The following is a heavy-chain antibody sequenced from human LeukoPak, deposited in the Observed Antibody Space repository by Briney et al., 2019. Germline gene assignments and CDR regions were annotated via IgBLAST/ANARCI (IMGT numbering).Heavy chain of an antibody. V-gene: IGHV3-23*01. D-gene: IGHD3-10*01. Sequence: QAGGSLRLSCAASGFTFSSYAMSWVRQAPGKGLEWVSAISGSGGSTYYADSVKGRFTISRDNSKNTLYLQMNSLRAEDTAVYYCAKDLGLLWSGELLQPPLDPWGQGTLVTVSS. CDR1: GFTFSSYA. CDR3: AKDLGLLWSGELLQPPLDP. J-gene: IGHJ5*02. CDR2: ISGSGGST.